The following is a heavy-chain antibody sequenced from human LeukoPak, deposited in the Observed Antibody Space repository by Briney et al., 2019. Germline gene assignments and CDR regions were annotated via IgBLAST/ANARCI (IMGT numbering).Heavy chain of an antibody. CDR3: AADRLSIFGVVITPKNYYGMDV. CDR1: GDTLTEFA. Sequence: ASVKVSCKVSGDTLTEFAMHWVRQAPGKGLEWMGGFDPEDGETIYAQKFQGRVIMSEDTSTDTAYMELSSLRSEDTAVYYCAADRLSIFGVVITPKNYYGMDVWGQGTTVTVSS. CDR2: FDPEDGET. J-gene: IGHJ6*02. V-gene: IGHV1-24*01. D-gene: IGHD3-3*01.